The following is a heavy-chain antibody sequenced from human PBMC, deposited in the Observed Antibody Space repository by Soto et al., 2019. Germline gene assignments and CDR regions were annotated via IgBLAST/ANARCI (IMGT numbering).Heavy chain of an antibody. CDR3: ARSNLYSSSWYYYYYGMDV. J-gene: IGHJ6*02. Sequence: GESLKISCKGSGYSFSTYWTVWVRQMPGKGLEWIGVIYPDDSETRYSPSFQGQVTISADKSIGTAYLQWSSLKASDTAIYYCARSNLYSSSWYYYYYGMDVWGQGTTVTVSS. CDR1: GYSFSTYW. V-gene: IGHV5-51*01. CDR2: IYPDDSET. D-gene: IGHD6-13*01.